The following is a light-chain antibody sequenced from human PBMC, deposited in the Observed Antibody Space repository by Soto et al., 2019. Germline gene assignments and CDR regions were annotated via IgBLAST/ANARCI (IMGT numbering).Light chain of an antibody. V-gene: IGLV2-11*01. Sequence: QSVLTQPRSVSGSPGQSVTVSCTGTSNDVGNYNFVSWYQQHPGKAPKLMISHVSERPSGVPDRFSGSKSGDTASLTISGLQAEDEADYFCCSYAGSYTFVFGTGTKLTVL. CDR3: CSYAGSYTFV. CDR2: HVS. J-gene: IGLJ1*01. CDR1: SNDVGNYNF.